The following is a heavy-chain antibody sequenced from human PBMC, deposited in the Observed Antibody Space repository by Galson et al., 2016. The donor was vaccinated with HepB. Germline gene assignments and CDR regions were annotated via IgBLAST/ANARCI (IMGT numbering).Heavy chain of an antibody. CDR2: IGGRGSTI. J-gene: IGHJ4*02. D-gene: IGHD6-6*01. CDR1: GFTFSDYY. Sequence: SLRLSCAASGFTFSDYYMSWIRQVPGKGLEWISYIGGRGSTIYYADSVKGRFTISRDNAKNSLYLQMNSLRAEDTAVYYCAREGDPGRQLVRRSSFDYWGQGTLVTVSS. V-gene: IGHV3-11*01. CDR3: AREGDPGRQLVRRSSFDY.